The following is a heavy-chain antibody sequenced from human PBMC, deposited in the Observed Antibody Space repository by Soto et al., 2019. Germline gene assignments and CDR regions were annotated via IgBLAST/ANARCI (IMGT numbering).Heavy chain of an antibody. CDR2: IYYSGST. CDR3: AREPVYYATLSYGMDV. V-gene: IGHV4-31*03. J-gene: IGHJ6*02. CDR1: GGSISSGGYY. D-gene: IGHD3-22*01. Sequence: SETLSLTCTVSGGSISSGGYYWSWIRQHPGKGLEWIGYIYYSGSTYYNPSLKSRVTISVDTSKNQFSLKLSSVIAADTAVYYCAREPVYYATLSYGMDVWGQGTTVTVSS.